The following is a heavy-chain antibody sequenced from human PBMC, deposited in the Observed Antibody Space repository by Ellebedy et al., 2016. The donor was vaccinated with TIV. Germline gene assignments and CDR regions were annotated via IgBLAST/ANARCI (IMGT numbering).Heavy chain of an antibody. CDR2: IYSGGDT. Sequence: SETLSLTXTVSGGSISSYYWSWIRQPAGKGLEWIGRIYSGGDTYYNPSLQSRVTMSVDTSKNQFSMKLSSVTAADTAVYYCARDAYYYDNRGYYSSDYWGQGTLVTVSS. CDR3: ARDAYYYDNRGYYSSDY. CDR1: GGSISSYY. V-gene: IGHV4-4*07. J-gene: IGHJ4*02. D-gene: IGHD3-22*01.